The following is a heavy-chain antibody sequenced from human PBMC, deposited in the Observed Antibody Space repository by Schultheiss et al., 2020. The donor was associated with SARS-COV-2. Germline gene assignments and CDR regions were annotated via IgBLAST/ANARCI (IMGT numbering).Heavy chain of an antibody. Sequence: ASVKVSCKASGYTFTSYDINWVRQATGQGLEWMGWMNPNSGNTGYAQKFQGRVTMTRNTSISTAYMELSSLRSEDTAVYYCARYCSSTSCLYGYYYYYMDVWGKGTTVTVSS. V-gene: IGHV1-8*01. J-gene: IGHJ6*03. CDR1: GYTFTSYD. CDR2: MNPNSGNT. D-gene: IGHD2-2*01. CDR3: ARYCSSTSCLYGYYYYYMDV.